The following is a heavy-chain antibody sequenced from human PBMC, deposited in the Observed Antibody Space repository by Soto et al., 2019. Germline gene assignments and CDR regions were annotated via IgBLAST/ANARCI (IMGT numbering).Heavy chain of an antibody. CDR3: VRGSRDYYDSSGFEY. J-gene: IGHJ4*02. V-gene: IGHV3-21*01. D-gene: IGHD3-22*01. Sequence: GGSLRLSCAASGFTFSSYSMNWVRQAPGKGLEWVSSISSSSSYIYYADSVKGRFTISRDNAKNSLYLQMNSLRAEDTAVYYCVRGSRDYYDSSGFEYWGQGTLVTVSS. CDR1: GFTFSSYS. CDR2: ISSSSSYI.